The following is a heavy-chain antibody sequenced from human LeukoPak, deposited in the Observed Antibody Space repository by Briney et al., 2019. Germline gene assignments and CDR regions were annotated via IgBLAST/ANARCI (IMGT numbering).Heavy chain of an antibody. CDR3: ARDGRAVAATKPNYYYFYMDA. J-gene: IGHJ6*03. V-gene: IGHV3-30*04. D-gene: IGHD6-19*01. CDR2: ISYDGSHK. Sequence: PGGSLRLSCAASGFTFSSYAMHWVRQAPGKGLEWVALISYDGSHKYYSESVKGRFTISRDNSKNTLYVQMNSLRVEDTAVYYCARDGRAVAATKPNYYYFYMDAWGKGTTVTVSS. CDR1: GFTFSSYA.